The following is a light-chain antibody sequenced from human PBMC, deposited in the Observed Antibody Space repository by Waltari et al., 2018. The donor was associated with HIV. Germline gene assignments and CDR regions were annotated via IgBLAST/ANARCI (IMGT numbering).Light chain of an antibody. V-gene: IGLV3-19*01. CDR1: SLRNYF. CDR3: NSRDSSGTRVV. CDR2: GNT. Sequence: SYELTQPSSVSVSPGQTVRITCQGDSLRNYFASWYQQKPGQAPILVIYGNTNRPSGIPDRFSGSNSGNAASLTITGAQAGDEADYYCNSRDSSGTRVVFGGGTKLTVL. J-gene: IGLJ2*01.